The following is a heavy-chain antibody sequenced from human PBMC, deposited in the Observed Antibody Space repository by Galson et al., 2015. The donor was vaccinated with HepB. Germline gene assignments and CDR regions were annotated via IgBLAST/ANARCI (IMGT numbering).Heavy chain of an antibody. Sequence: PALETHTDPHADLHLLWVLTQHSWSGCGLVPSAPRKGLEGLALIYWNDDERHNPSLRSRLTITKDTSKNQVVLTMTNMFPVDTATYYCVHNDYESGSSLGWGQGTLVTVSS. CDR3: VHNDYESGSSLG. CDR1: VLTQHSWSG. J-gene: IGHJ4*02. V-gene: IGHV2-5*01. D-gene: IGHD3-10*01. CDR2: IYWNDDE.